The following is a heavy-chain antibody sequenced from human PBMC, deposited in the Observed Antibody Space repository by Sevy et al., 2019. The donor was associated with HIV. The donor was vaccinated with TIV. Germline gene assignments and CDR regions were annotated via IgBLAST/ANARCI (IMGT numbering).Heavy chain of an antibody. D-gene: IGHD7-27*01. CDR1: GFTFSDAW. Sequence: GGSLRLSCAASGFTFSDAWMSWVRQAPGKGLEWVGLIKSKTGGGTSDYAAPVKGRFTITRDESKNMLYLQMNSLKAEDTALYYCTTYPTGDFYYFDYWGQGTLVTVSS. J-gene: IGHJ4*02. CDR2: IKSKTGGGTS. V-gene: IGHV3-15*01. CDR3: TTYPTGDFYYFDY.